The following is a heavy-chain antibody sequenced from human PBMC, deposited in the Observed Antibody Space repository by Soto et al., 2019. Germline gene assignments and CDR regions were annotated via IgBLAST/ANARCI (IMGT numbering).Heavy chain of an antibody. CDR2: ISSSSSTI. J-gene: IGHJ4*02. V-gene: IGHV3-48*02. CDR1: GFTFSSYS. D-gene: IGHD3-10*01. Sequence: EVQLVESGGGLVQPGGSLRLSCAASGFTFSSYSMNWVRQAPGKGLEWVSYISSSSSTIYYADSVKGRFTISRDNAKNSLYLQMNSLRDEDTAVYYCARGRSTAGGSDFDYWGQGTLVTVSS. CDR3: ARGRSTAGGSDFDY.